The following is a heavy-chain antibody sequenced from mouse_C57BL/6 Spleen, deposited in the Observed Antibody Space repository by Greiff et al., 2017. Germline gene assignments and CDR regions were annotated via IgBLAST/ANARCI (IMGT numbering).Heavy chain of an antibody. CDR1: GYSITSGYY. CDR3: ASKGIDYDPFDY. J-gene: IGHJ2*01. D-gene: IGHD2-4*01. V-gene: IGHV3-6*01. Sequence: EVQVVESGPGLVKPSQSLSLTCSVTGYSITSGYYWNWIRQFPGNKLEWMGYISYDGSNNYNPSLKNRISITRDTSKNQFYLKLNSVTTEDTATYYCASKGIDYDPFDYWGQGTTLTVSS. CDR2: ISYDGSN.